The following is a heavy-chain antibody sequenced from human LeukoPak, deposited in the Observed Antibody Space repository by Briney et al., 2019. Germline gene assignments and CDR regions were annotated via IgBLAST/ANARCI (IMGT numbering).Heavy chain of an antibody. CDR2: ISYDGSNK. Sequence: GGSLRLSCAASGFTFSSYATHWVRQAPGKGLERVAVISYDGSNKYYADSVKGRFTISRDNSKNTLYLQMNSLRAEDTAVYYCARDRDNYDFWSGLTSYYFDYWGQGTLVTVSS. J-gene: IGHJ4*02. D-gene: IGHD3-3*01. V-gene: IGHV3-30*04. CDR3: ARDRDNYDFWSGLTSYYFDY. CDR1: GFTFSSYA.